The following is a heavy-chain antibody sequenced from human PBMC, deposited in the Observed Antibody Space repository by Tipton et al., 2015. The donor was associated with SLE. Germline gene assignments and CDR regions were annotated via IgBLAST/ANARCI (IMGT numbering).Heavy chain of an antibody. CDR3: ARGLTMIVVAWGY. V-gene: IGHV4-34*01. J-gene: IGHJ4*02. CDR2: INHSGST. D-gene: IGHD3-22*01. CDR1: GGSFSGYY. Sequence: TLSLTCAVYGGSFSGYYWSWIRQPPGKGLEWIGEINHSGSTNYNPSLKSRVTIPVDTSKNQFSLKLSSVTAADTAVYYCARGLTMIVVAWGYWGQGTLVTVSS.